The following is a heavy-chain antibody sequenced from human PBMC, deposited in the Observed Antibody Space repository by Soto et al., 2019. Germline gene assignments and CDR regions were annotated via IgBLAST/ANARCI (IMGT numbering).Heavy chain of an antibody. D-gene: IGHD1-1*01. CDR1: GYTFTSYD. J-gene: IGHJ3*02. Sequence: ASVKVSCKASGYTFTSYDINWVRQATGQGLEWMGWISAYNGNTNYAQKLQGRVTMTTDTSTSTAYMELRSLRSDDTAVYYCARTTHHDAFDIWGQGTMVTVSS. V-gene: IGHV1-18*01. CDR2: ISAYNGNT. CDR3: ARTTHHDAFDI.